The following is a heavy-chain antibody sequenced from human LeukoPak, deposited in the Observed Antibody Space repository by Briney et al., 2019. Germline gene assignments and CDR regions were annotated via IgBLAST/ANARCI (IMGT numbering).Heavy chain of an antibody. V-gene: IGHV4-30-4*02. Sequence: SDTLSLPCTVSSRPISSRDYLWSWIRQPPAKVLEWIAYMYYSGSNYYNPALKSRVTMSADKSNHQLSLKRSSVTDAGTAVYYCARSYYYDSRIDPRGQGILVGVRS. J-gene: IGHJ5*02. CDR1: SRPISSRDYL. CDR3: ARSYYYDSRIDP. CDR2: MYYSGSN. D-gene: IGHD3-22*01.